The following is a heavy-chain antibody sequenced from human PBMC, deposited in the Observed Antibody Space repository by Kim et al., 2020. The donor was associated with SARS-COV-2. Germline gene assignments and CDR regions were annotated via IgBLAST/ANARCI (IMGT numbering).Heavy chain of an antibody. V-gene: IGHV3-11*05. CDR3: AGDRVGYYSDAFDI. CDR1: GFTFSDYY. D-gene: IGHD3-10*01. J-gene: IGHJ3*02. Sequence: GGSLRLSCAASGFTFSDYYMSWIRQAPGKGLEWVSYISSSRSYTNYADSVKGRFTISRDNAKNSLYLQMNSLRAEDTAVYYCAGDRVGYYSDAFDIWGQGTVVTVSS. CDR2: ISSSRSYT.